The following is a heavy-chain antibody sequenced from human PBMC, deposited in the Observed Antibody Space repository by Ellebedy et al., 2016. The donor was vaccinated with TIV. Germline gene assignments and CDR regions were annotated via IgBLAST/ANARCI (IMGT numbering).Heavy chain of an antibody. CDR2: IDSDGSDI. CDR3: ARDQEDHFNPPFDH. Sequence: GESLKISCETSGFSFSSYWMHWVRQAPGKGLEWVSRIDSDGSDIRYADSVKGRFTISRDNAKNTLYLQMNSLRVEDTAVYYCARDQEDHFNPPFDHWGQGTLVTVSS. CDR1: GFSFSSYW. J-gene: IGHJ4*02. V-gene: IGHV3-74*01.